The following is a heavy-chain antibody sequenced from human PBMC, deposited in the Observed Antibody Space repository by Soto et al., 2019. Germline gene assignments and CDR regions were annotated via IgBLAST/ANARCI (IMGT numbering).Heavy chain of an antibody. J-gene: IGHJ3*02. CDR3: AGTYYYDSSAYYAENDAFDI. V-gene: IGHV1-58*01. D-gene: IGHD3-22*01. CDR2: IVVGSGNT. Sequence: GASVKVSCKASGFTFTSSAVQWVRQDRGQRLEWVGWIVVGSGNTNYAQKFQERVTITRDMSTSTAYMELSSLRSEDTAVYYCAGTYYYDSSAYYAENDAFDIWGQGTMVTVSS. CDR1: GFTFTSSA.